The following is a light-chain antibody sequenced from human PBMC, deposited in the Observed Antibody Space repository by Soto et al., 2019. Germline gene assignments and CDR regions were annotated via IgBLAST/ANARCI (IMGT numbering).Light chain of an antibody. Sequence: IQMTQSPSSLSASVGDRVTITCRASQSIRSDLNWYQHKPGKAPKLLIYATSTLQSGVPSTFNGSGSGTDFTLTIMSLQPEDFDTYYCQQRFSTPPYSVGQGTKLEIK. CDR2: ATS. CDR3: QQRFSTPPYS. CDR1: QSIRSD. J-gene: IGKJ2*01. V-gene: IGKV1-39*01.